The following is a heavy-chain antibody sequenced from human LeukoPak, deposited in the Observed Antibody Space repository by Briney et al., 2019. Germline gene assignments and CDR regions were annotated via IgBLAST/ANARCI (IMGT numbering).Heavy chain of an antibody. CDR1: GGTFSNYP. Sequence: SVKVSCKASGGTFSNYPISWVRQAPGQGLEWMGRIIPFLGIAKYAQKFQDRVTLTADKPTSTAYMELSGLTSNDTAVYFCARDQTDYGAVASWGQGTLVTVSS. CDR2: IIPFLGIA. V-gene: IGHV1-69*04. J-gene: IGHJ4*02. D-gene: IGHD4-17*01. CDR3: ARDQTDYGAVAS.